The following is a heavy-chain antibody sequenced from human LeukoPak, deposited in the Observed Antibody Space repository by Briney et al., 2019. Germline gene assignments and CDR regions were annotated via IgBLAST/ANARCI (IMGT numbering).Heavy chain of an antibody. Sequence: PSETLSLTCTVSGGSISSYYWSWIRQPPGKGLEWIGYIYYSGSTNYNPSLKSRVTISVDTSKNQFSLKLSSVTAADTAVYYCASLIDSSGYIVWGQGTMVTVSS. CDR1: GGSISSYY. CDR2: IYYSGST. V-gene: IGHV4-59*08. CDR3: ASLIDSSGYIV. J-gene: IGHJ3*01. D-gene: IGHD3-22*01.